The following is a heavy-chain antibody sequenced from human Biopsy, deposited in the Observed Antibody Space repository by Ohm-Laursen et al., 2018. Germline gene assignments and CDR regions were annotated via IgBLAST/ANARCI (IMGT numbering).Heavy chain of an antibody. Sequence: SVKVSCKVSGYTLTELSMHWVRQAPGQGLEWMGGFAPENGRIVYSQKFQGRVTMTEDTSTSTAYMEVWRLRSDDTAVYYCAADINVWNVNYWGQGTQVTVSS. J-gene: IGHJ4*02. V-gene: IGHV1-24*01. D-gene: IGHD1-1*01. CDR3: AADINVWNVNY. CDR2: FAPENGRI. CDR1: GYTLTELS.